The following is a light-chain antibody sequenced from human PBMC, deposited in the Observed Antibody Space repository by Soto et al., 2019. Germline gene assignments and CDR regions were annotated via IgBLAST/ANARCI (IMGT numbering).Light chain of an antibody. Sequence: EIGITQSQATLSVSPGELVGLSCRASKSVRSNLAWYQQKPGQAPRLLIYGASTRATGLPARFSGSGSGTDFTLTISSLQSEDFAVYYCQQYNTWPPISCGQGTRLEIK. CDR3: QQYNTWPPIS. CDR1: KSVRSN. CDR2: GAS. J-gene: IGKJ5*01. V-gene: IGKV3-15*01.